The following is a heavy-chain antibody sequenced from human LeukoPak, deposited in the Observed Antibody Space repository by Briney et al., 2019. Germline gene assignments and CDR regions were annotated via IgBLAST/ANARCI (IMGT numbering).Heavy chain of an antibody. V-gene: IGHV4-61*02. Sequence: SQTLSLTCTVSGGSISSSSYYWSWIRQPAGKGLEWIGRIYGSGGTNYNPSLKSRITISVDTSKNQFSLKLSSVTAADTAVYYCASSVTTSDWCFDLWGRGTLVTVSS. CDR3: ASSVTTSDWCFDL. CDR2: IYGSGGT. CDR1: GGSISSSSYY. J-gene: IGHJ2*01. D-gene: IGHD4-17*01.